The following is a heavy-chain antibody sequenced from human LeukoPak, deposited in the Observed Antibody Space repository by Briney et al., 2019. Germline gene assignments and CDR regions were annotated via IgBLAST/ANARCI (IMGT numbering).Heavy chain of an antibody. CDR1: GGSISSYY. J-gene: IGHJ5*02. Sequence: PSETLSLTCTVSGGSISSYYWSWIRQPPGKGLEWIGYTYYSGSTDYNPSLKSRVTISVDTSKNQFSLKLSSVTAADTAVYYCARGRYCSSTSCYSGYNWFDPWGQGTLVTVSS. V-gene: IGHV4-59*01. CDR3: ARGRYCSSTSCYSGYNWFDP. D-gene: IGHD2-2*01. CDR2: TYYSGST.